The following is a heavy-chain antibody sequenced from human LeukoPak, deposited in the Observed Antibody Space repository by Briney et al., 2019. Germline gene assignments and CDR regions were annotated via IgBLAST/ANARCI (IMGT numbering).Heavy chain of an antibody. J-gene: IGHJ3*02. CDR2: ISGSGGST. Sequence: GGSQRLSCAASGFTFSCYAMSWVRQAPGKGLEWVSAISGSGGSTYYADSVKGRFTISRDNSKNTLYLQMNSLRAAYTAVYYCAKRQWESDAFDIWGQGTMLTVSS. CDR3: AKRQWESDAFDI. V-gene: IGHV3-23*01. D-gene: IGHD1-26*01. CDR1: GFTFSCYA.